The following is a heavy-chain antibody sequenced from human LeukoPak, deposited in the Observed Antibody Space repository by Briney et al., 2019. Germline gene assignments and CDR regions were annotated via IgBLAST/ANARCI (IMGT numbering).Heavy chain of an antibody. CDR1: GCTYSSYP. CDR3: ARDPSPGYCSSTSCYPEGYYGMDV. J-gene: IGHJ6*02. Sequence: SVNVSCKASGCTYSSYPISWVRQAPGQGLEWMGRIIPIFGIANYAQKFQGRVTITADKSTSTAYMELSSLRSEDTAVYYCARDPSPGYCSSTSCYPEGYYGMDVWGQGTTVTVSS. D-gene: IGHD2-2*01. CDR2: IIPIFGIA. V-gene: IGHV1-69*04.